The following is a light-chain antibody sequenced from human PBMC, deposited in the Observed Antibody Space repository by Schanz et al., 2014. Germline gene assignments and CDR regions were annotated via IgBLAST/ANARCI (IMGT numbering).Light chain of an antibody. J-gene: IGLJ1*01. CDR1: SSDVGCYNF. V-gene: IGLV2-11*01. Sequence: QSALTQPRSVSESPGQSVTVSCTGTSSDVGCYNFVSWYQQRPGKAPKLMIYDVSKPPSGVPDRFSGSKSGNTASLTISGLQAEDEADYYCSSYTSRNTFVFGTGTELTVL. CDR3: SSYTSRNTFV. CDR2: DVS.